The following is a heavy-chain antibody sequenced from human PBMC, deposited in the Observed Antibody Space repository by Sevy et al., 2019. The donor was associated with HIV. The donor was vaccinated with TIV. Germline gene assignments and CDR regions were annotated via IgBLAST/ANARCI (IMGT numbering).Heavy chain of an antibody. CDR2: ISSSSSTI. V-gene: IGHV3-48*01. J-gene: IGHJ6*02. CDR3: ARDPIVVVPAALYYYYGMDV. Sequence: GGSLRLSCAASGFTFSSYSMIWVRQAPGKGLEWVSYISSSSSTIYYADSVKGRFTISRDNAKNSLYLQMNSLRAEDTAVYYCARDPIVVVPAALYYYYGMDVWGQGTTVTVSS. D-gene: IGHD2-2*01. CDR1: GFTFSSYS.